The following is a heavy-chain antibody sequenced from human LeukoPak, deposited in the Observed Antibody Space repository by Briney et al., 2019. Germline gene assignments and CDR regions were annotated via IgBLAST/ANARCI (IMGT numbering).Heavy chain of an antibody. CDR1: GGTFSSYA. V-gene: IGHV1-69*13. CDR3: ARQRSRKENHITMPSGD. Sequence: GASVKVSCKASGGTFSSYAISWVRQAPGQGLEWMGGIIPIFGTANYAQKFQGRVTITADESTSTAYMELSSLRSEDTAMYYCARQRSRKENHITMPSGDWGQGTLVTVSS. J-gene: IGHJ4*02. CDR2: IIPIFGTA. D-gene: IGHD3-10*01.